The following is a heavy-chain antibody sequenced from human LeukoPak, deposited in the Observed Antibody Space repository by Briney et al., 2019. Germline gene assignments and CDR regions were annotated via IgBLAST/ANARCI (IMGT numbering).Heavy chain of an antibody. CDR1: GYTFTGYY. J-gene: IGHJ5*02. CDR2: INPNSGGT. V-gene: IGHV1-2*06. Sequence: APVKVSCKASGYTFTGYYMHWVRQAPGQGLEWMGRINPNSGGTNYAQKFQGRVTMTRDTSISTAYMELSRLRSDDTAVYYCARDLFSTSWRNDNWFDPWGQGTLVTVSS. D-gene: IGHD2-2*01. CDR3: ARDLFSTSWRNDNWFDP.